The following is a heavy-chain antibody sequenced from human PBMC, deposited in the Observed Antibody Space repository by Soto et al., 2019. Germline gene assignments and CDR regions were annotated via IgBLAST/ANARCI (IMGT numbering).Heavy chain of an antibody. CDR1: GGSIFSYY. Sequence: SETLSLTCTVSGGSIFSYYWAWIRQPPGNRLEWIGNIYSGGSTFYNPSLKSRLTISLDTSKNQFSLRLTSVTAADAAVYYCARAPRSGDCFDFWCQATLVTGSS. V-gene: IGHV4-59*01. CDR3: ARAPRSGDCFDF. CDR2: IYSGGST. D-gene: IGHD1-26*01. J-gene: IGHJ4*02.